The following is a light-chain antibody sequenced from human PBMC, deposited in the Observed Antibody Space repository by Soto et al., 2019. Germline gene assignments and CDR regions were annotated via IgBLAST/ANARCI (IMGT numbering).Light chain of an antibody. CDR1: QGIGSW. J-gene: IGKJ4*01. CDR3: QLANSFPPLT. Sequence: DIQMSQSPSFVSASVGDTVTITCRASQGIGSWLAWYQQKPGKAPKLLIFAASTLQSGVPSRFSGSGSGTDFTLTISSLQPEDFATYYCQLANSFPPLTFGGGTKVEIK. V-gene: IGKV1D-12*01. CDR2: AAS.